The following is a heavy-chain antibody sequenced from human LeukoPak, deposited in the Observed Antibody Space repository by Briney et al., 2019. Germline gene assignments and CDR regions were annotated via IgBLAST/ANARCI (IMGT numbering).Heavy chain of an antibody. CDR3: ARDRGDYGGPDY. Sequence: SETLSLTCTVSGGSISSYDWSWIRQPAGKGLEWIGRIYTSGNTHYNPSLKSRVTMSVDTSKNQFSLKLSSVTAADTAVYYCARDRGDYGGPDYWGQGTLVTVSS. D-gene: IGHD4-23*01. V-gene: IGHV4-4*07. J-gene: IGHJ4*02. CDR1: GGSISSYD. CDR2: IYTSGNT.